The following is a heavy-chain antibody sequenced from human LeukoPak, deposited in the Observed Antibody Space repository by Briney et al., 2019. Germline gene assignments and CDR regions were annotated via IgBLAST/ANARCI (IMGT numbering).Heavy chain of an antibody. D-gene: IGHD3-9*01. V-gene: IGHV1-18*01. CDR2: IHTYNGHT. CDR3: AREYILTAYYGDY. J-gene: IGHJ4*02. CDR1: GYTFNSYG. Sequence: ASVKVSCKSSGYTFNSYGITWVRQAPGQGLEWMGWIHTYNGHTNYAQKLQGRVTMTTDTSTSTAYMELRSLRSDDTAVYYCAREYILTAYYGDYWGQGTLVTVSS.